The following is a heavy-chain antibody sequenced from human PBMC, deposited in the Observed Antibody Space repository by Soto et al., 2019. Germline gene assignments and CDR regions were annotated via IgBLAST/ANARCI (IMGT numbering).Heavy chain of an antibody. CDR2: INAGSGNT. CDR1: GYTFTSYA. J-gene: IGHJ6*02. CDR3: AREAGVLRFLEWSPFPMDV. Sequence: GASVKVSCKASGYTFTSYAMHWVRQAPGQRLEWMGWINAGSGNTKYSQKFQGRVTITRDTSASTAYMELSSLRSEDTAVYYCAREAGVLRFLEWSPFPMDVWGQGTTVTVSS. D-gene: IGHD3-3*01. V-gene: IGHV1-3*01.